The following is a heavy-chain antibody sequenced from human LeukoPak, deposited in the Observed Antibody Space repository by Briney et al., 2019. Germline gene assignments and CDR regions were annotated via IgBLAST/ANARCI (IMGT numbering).Heavy chain of an antibody. J-gene: IGHJ4*02. D-gene: IGHD6-19*01. CDR2: INPSGGAT. V-gene: IGHV1-46*01. CDR3: ARDGAVAGVWFDY. CDR1: VYTFTSKY. Sequence: ASVRVFCKTSVYTFTSKYINWVRQAPGEGLEWMGVINPSGGATTYKQKFQDRVLMTGDSSTSTAYLVLNSLTSEDTAVYYCARDGAVAGVWFDYWGQGTLVSVSS.